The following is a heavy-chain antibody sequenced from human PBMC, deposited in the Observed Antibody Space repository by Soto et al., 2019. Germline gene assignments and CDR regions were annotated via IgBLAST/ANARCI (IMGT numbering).Heavy chain of an antibody. J-gene: IGHJ3*02. Sequence: QVQLVESGGGVVQPGTSLRLSCAASGFTFSSYGRHWVRQAPGKGLEWVAVICYDGSNKDYADSVKVRFTISRDNSQKPLYLQMNSLIDEDTSVYYCARAQRWYHAAFAIWGQGTMFTVSS. CDR1: GFTFSSYG. CDR2: ICYDGSNK. CDR3: ARAQRWYHAAFAI. V-gene: IGHV3-33*01. D-gene: IGHD2-15*01.